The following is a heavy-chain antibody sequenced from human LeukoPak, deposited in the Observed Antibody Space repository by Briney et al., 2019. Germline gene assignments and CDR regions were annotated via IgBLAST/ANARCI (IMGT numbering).Heavy chain of an antibody. CDR3: AREVVARRRTFDI. Sequence: PGGSLRLSCAASGFTFSSYGMHWVRQTPGKGLEWVAVISFDGSINYYADSVKGRFTISRDNSKNTLFLQMNSLRPEDTAVYYCAREVVARRRTFDIWGQGTMVTVSS. CDR1: GFTFSSYG. J-gene: IGHJ3*02. CDR2: ISFDGSIN. D-gene: IGHD5-12*01. V-gene: IGHV3-30*19.